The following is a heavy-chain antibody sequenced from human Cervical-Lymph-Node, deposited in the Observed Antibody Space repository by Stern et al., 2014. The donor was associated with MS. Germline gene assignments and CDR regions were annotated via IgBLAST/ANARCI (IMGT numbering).Heavy chain of an antibody. D-gene: IGHD5-18*01. CDR1: GFTVNDYY. Sequence: EVQLEESGGGLIQPGGSLTLSCAASGFTVNDYYMSWIRQTPGKGLEWVAVLYPSTSSYYADSVKGRFTISRDLSENSLYLEMNSLRAEDTAVYYCAQSQYRPYYFDFWGQGTLVAVSS. J-gene: IGHJ4*02. CDR2: LYPSTSS. CDR3: AQSQYRPYYFDF. V-gene: IGHV3-53*01.